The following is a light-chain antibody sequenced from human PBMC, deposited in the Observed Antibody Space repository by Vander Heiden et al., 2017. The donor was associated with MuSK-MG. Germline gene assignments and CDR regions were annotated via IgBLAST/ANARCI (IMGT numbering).Light chain of an antibody. J-gene: IGKJ2*01. CDR3: QQDNSYPNT. CDR1: QSISYW. Sequence: DIQMTQSPSTLSASVGDRVTITCRASQSISYWLAWYQQKPGKAPKLLIYKASSLESGVPSRFSGSGSGTEFTLTISSLHPDDFATYYCQQDNSYPNTFGQGTKLEIK. CDR2: KAS. V-gene: IGKV1-5*03.